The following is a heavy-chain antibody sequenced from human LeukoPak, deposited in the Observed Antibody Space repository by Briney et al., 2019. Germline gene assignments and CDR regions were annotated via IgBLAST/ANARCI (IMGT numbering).Heavy chain of an antibody. J-gene: IGHJ4*02. CDR1: GFTFSSYA. V-gene: IGHV3-23*01. D-gene: IGHD3-10*01. Sequence: GGSLRLSCAASGFTFSSYAMSWVRQAPGRGLEWVSLINDSGGNTYYADSVKGRFTISRDNSKNTLFLQMSSLRAEDTAVYYCAKTSAGIRGGYFDYWGQGTLVTVSS. CDR2: INDSGGNT. CDR3: AKTSAGIRGGYFDY.